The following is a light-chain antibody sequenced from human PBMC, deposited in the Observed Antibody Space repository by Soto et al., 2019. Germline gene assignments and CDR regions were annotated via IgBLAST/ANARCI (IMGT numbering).Light chain of an antibody. J-gene: IGKJ1*01. Sequence: AIQMTQSPSSLSASVGDRVTITCRASQGIRIDLGWYQQKPGKAPKLLIYAASTLQTGVPSRFSGSGSGTDFTLTNSGLPPEDFATYYCLQDYNFPWTFGQGTKVEIK. CDR1: QGIRID. V-gene: IGKV1-6*01. CDR3: LQDYNFPWT. CDR2: AAS.